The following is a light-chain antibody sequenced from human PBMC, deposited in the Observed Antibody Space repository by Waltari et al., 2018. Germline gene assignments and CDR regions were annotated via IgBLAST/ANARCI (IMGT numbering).Light chain of an antibody. CDR3: QQYHSPWT. J-gene: IGKJ1*01. Sequence: DIQMTQSPSTLSASVGDRVTITCRASQSISSWLAWYQQKPGKAPKLLIYAASSLQSGVASRFSGSGSGTEFTLTISSLQPDDFATYYCQQYHSPWTFGQGTKVEIK. V-gene: IGKV1-5*01. CDR2: AAS. CDR1: QSISSW.